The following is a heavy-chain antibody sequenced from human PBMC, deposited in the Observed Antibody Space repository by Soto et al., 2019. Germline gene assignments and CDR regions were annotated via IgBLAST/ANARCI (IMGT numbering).Heavy chain of an antibody. V-gene: IGHV5-51*01. CDR2: IYPGDSDT. D-gene: IGHD4-17*01. J-gene: IGHJ5*02. CDR1: GYSFTSYW. CDR3: ARGPAVTTVTRWGPVWFDP. Sequence: GESLKISCKGSGYSFTSYWIGWVRQMPGKGLEWMGIIYPGDSDTRYSPSFQGQVTISADKSISTAYLQWSSLKASDTAMYYCARGPAVTTVTRWGPVWFDPWGQGTLVTVSS.